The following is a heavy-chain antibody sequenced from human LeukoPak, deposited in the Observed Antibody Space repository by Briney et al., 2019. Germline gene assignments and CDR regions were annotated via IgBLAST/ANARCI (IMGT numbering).Heavy chain of an antibody. J-gene: IGHJ5*02. CDR3: ARDYYDSSGYFNNWFDP. CDR2: INHSGST. CDR1: GGSFSGYY. Sequence: ETLSLTCAVYGGSFSGYYWSWIRQPPGKGLEWIGEINHSGSTNYNPSLKSRVTISVDRSKNQFSLKLSSVTAADTAVYYCARDYYDSSGYFNNWFDPWGQGILVTVSS. V-gene: IGHV4-34*01. D-gene: IGHD3-22*01.